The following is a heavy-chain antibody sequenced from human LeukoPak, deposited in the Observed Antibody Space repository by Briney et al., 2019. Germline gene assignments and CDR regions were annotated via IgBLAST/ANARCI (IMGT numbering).Heavy chain of an antibody. CDR2: IIPILGIA. D-gene: IGHD6-13*01. J-gene: IGHJ4*02. V-gene: IGHV1-69*04. Sequence: PVASVKVSCKASGGTFSSYAISWVRQAPGQGLEWMGRIIPILGIANYAQKFQGRVTITADKSTSTAYMELSSLRSEDTAVYYCARGDSSSWSNPDYWGQGTLVTVSS. CDR1: GGTFSSYA. CDR3: ARGDSSSWSNPDY.